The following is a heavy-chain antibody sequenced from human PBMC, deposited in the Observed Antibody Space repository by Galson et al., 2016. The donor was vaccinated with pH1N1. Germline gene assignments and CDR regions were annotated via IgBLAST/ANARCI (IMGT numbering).Heavy chain of an antibody. CDR2: ISWNSGSI. CDR3: ARAIGAGDCY. D-gene: IGHD6-13*01. J-gene: IGHJ1*01. CDR1: GFTFDDYA. V-gene: IGHV3-9*01. Sequence: SLRLSCAASGFTFDDYAMHWVRQAPGKGLEWVSGISWNSGSIGYADSVKSRFTISRDNAKNSLYLQMNSLRAEDTSVYYCARAIGAGDCYWGQGTLVTVSS.